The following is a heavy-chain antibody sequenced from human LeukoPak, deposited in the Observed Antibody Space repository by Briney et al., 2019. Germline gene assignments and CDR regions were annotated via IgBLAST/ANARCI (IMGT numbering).Heavy chain of an antibody. CDR1: GYTFTGYY. Sequence: ASVKVSCKASGYTFTGYYMHWVRQAPGQGLEWMGWINPNSGGTNYAQKFQGRVTMTRDTSISTAYMELSRLRSEDTAVYYCARGGDYYDSSGPDYWGQGTLVTVPS. J-gene: IGHJ4*02. V-gene: IGHV1-2*02. D-gene: IGHD3-22*01. CDR2: INPNSGGT. CDR3: ARGGDYYDSSGPDY.